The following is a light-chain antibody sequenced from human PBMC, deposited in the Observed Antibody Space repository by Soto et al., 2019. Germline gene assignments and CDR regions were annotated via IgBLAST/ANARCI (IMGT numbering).Light chain of an antibody. J-gene: IGLJ1*01. Sequence: QSALTQPASVSSSPLHSSTITCTGTSSDVGGYNYVSWYQQYPGKAPKLMIYDVSNRPSGVSNRFSGSKSGNTASLTISGLQAEDEADYYCSSYTISNTLVFGSGTKVTVL. CDR1: SSDVGGYNY. CDR2: DVS. V-gene: IGLV2-14*01. CDR3: SSYTISNTLV.